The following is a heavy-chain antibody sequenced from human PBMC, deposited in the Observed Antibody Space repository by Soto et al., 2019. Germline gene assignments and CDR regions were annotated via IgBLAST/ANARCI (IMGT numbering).Heavy chain of an antibody. D-gene: IGHD2-15*01. Sequence: SVKVSCKASGGTFSSYAISWVRQAPGQGLEWMGGIIPIFGTANYAQKFQGRVPITADESTSTAYMELSSLRSEDTAVYYFVRVSATDSRVDPWPPRPLVTVSS. J-gene: IGHJ5*02. CDR1: GGTFSSYA. CDR3: VRVSATDSRVDP. V-gene: IGHV1-69*13. CDR2: IIPIFGTA.